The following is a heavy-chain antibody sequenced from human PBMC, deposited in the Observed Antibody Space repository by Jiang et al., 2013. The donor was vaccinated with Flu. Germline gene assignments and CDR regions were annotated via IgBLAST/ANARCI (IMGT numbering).Heavy chain of an antibody. CDR2: AIPILGTE. CDR3: AGISTGGYDSKFDS. J-gene: IGHJ4*02. V-gene: IGHV1-69*01. Sequence: SGAEVKKPGSSVKVSCKASGGTFSSSAISWVRQAPGQGLEWMGGAIPILGTEFYAQQFQGRLAITADGSTGTVYMDLNSLRSEDTAVYFCAGISTGGYDSKFDSWGQGTLVTVSS. CDR1: GGTFSSSA. D-gene: IGHD5-12*01.